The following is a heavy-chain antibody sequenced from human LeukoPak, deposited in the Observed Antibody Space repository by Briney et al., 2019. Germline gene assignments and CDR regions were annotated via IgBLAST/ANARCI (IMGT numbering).Heavy chain of an antibody. CDR3: ARANTSGYDSPFDY. D-gene: IGHD5-12*01. V-gene: IGHV3-53*01. CDR2: IYSGGST. Sequence: GGSLRLSCAASGFTVSSNYMSWVRQAPGKGVEWVSVIYSGGSTYYGDSVKGPFTISTDNSKNTLYLQMNSLRAEDTAVYYCARANTSGYDSPFDYWGQGTLVTVSS. J-gene: IGHJ4*02. CDR1: GFTVSSNY.